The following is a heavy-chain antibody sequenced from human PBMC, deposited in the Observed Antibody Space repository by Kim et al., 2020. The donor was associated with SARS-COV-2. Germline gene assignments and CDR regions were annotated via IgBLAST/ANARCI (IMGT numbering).Heavy chain of an antibody. D-gene: IGHD3-10*01. J-gene: IGHJ5*02. CDR1: GGSISSGGYY. CDR3: ARGSGSYYTSWFDP. V-gene: IGHV4-31*03. CDR2: IYYSGST. Sequence: SETLSLTCTVSGGSISSGGYYWSWIRQHPGKGLEWIGYIYYSGSTYYNPSLTSRVTIAVDTSKNQFSLKLSSVTAADTAVYYCARGSGSYYTSWFDPLGQGTLVPVSS.